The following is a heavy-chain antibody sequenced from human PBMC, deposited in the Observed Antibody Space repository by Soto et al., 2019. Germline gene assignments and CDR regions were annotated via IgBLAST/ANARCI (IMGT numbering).Heavy chain of an antibody. CDR1: GNAFPTYG. Sequence: QVHLVQSGAEVKKPGASVKVSGKGLGNAFPTYGITWVRQAPGQGLEWMGWISAHNGNTNYAQKLQGRVTVTRDTSTSTAYMELRSLRSDDTAVYYCARGRYGDYWGQGALVTVSS. J-gene: IGHJ4*02. V-gene: IGHV1-18*01. D-gene: IGHD1-1*01. CDR2: ISAHNGNT. CDR3: ARGRYGDY.